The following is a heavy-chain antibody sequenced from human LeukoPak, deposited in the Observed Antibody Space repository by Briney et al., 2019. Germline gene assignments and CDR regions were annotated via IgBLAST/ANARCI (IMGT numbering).Heavy chain of an antibody. CDR2: IHYDGAT. V-gene: IGHV4-39*01. CDR1: GGSISGRRYY. J-gene: IGHJ4*02. Sequence: SETLSLTCSVSGGSISGRRYYWGWIRQPPGRGLEWIGSIHYDGATYYNPSLKSRVTMSVDTSKNQFSLKLSSVTAADTAVYYCARGPGAGNFDYWGQGTLVTVSS. CDR3: ARGPGAGNFDY. D-gene: IGHD6-19*01.